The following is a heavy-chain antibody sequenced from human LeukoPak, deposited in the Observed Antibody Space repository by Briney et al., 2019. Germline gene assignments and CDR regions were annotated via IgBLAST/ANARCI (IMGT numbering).Heavy chain of an antibody. CDR1: GYTFTSYY. V-gene: IGHV1-46*01. CDR2: INPSGGST. CDR3: ARGILPYYYGSGSSEVDY. D-gene: IGHD3-10*01. J-gene: IGHJ4*02. Sequence: ASVKVSCKASGYTFTSYYMHWVRQAPGQGLEWMGIINPSGGSTSYAQKLQGRVTMTTDTSTSTAYMELRSLRSDDTAVYYCARGILPYYYGSGSSEVDYWGQGTLVTVSS.